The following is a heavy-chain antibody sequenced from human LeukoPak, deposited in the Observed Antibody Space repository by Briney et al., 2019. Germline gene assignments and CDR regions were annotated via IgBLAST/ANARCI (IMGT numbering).Heavy chain of an antibody. J-gene: IGHJ6*03. CDR2: INPNSGGT. V-gene: IGHV1-2*02. CDR3: ARDLGGRGSWSGYLGLYYYYYYMDV. D-gene: IGHD3-3*01. CDR1: GYTFTGYY. Sequence: ASVKVSCKASGYTFTGYYMHWVRQAPGQGLEWMGWINPNSGGTNYAQKFQGRVTMTRDTSISTAYMELSRLRSDDTAVYYCARDLGGRGSWSGYLGLYYYYYYMDVWGKGTTVTVSS.